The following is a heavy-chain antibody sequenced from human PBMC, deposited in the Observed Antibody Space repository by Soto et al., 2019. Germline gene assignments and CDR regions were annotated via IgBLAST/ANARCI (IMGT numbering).Heavy chain of an antibody. J-gene: IGHJ4*02. CDR1: GFTFSSYG. Sequence: QVQLVESGGGVVQPGRSLRLSCAASGFTFSSYGMQWVRQAPCKGLEWVAVIWYDGSNKYYADSVKGRFTISRDNSKNTLYLQMNSLRAEDTAVYYCARSRGYSYGPLDYWGQGTLVTVSS. CDR3: ARSRGYSYGPLDY. D-gene: IGHD5-18*01. CDR2: IWYDGSNK. V-gene: IGHV3-33*01.